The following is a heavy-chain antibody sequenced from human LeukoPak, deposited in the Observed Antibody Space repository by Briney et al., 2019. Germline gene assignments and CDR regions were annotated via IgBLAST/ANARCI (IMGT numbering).Heavy chain of an antibody. D-gene: IGHD6-13*01. V-gene: IGHV3-21*01. CDR1: GFTFSSYS. Sequence: PGGSLRLSCAASGFTFSSYSMNWVRQAPGKGLEWVSSISSSSSYIYYADSVKGRFTISRDNAKNSLYLQMNSLRAEDTAVYYCASAFLIAAALPDYWGQGTLVTVSS. J-gene: IGHJ4*02. CDR3: ASAFLIAAALPDY. CDR2: ISSSSSYI.